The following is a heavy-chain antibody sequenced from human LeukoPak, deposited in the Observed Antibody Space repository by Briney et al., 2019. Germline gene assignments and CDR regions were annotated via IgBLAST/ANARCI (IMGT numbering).Heavy chain of an antibody. CDR3: ARGRDGYRFLNYYYYMDV. Sequence: MSSETLSLTCTVSGGSISSYFWSWIRQPPGKGLEWIGYIYYSGSTKYNPSLKSRVTISGDTSKSQFSLKLSSVTAADTAVYYCARGRDGYRFLNYYYYMDVGRKGTMVTVS. CDR1: GGSISSYF. J-gene: IGHJ6*03. D-gene: IGHD5-24*01. V-gene: IGHV4-59*01. CDR2: IYYSGST.